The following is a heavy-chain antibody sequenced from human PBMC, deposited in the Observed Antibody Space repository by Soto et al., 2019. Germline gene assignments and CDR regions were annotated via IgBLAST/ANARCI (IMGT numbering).Heavy chain of an antibody. Sequence: SVKVSCKASGGTFSSYAISWVRQAPGQGLEWMGGIIPIFGTANYAQKFQGRVTITADRSTSTAYMELSSLRSEDTAVYYCARYAHSGYSSGSFDYWGQGTLVTVSS. J-gene: IGHJ4*02. V-gene: IGHV1-69*06. CDR2: IIPIFGTA. CDR1: GGTFSSYA. D-gene: IGHD6-19*01. CDR3: ARYAHSGYSSGSFDY.